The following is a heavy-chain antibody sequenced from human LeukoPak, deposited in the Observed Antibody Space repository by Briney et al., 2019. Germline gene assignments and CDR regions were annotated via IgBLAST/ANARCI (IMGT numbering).Heavy chain of an antibody. CDR1: GFTVSSNF. Sequence: PGGSLRLSCAASGFTVSSNFMSWVRQAPGKGLEWVAVIYSGGSTYYADSVKGRFTVSRDNSKNTLYLQMNSLRAEDTAVYYCAKHNLTTVTHMDVWGKGTTVTISS. V-gene: IGHV3-53*01. J-gene: IGHJ6*03. D-gene: IGHD4-17*01. CDR3: AKHNLTTVTHMDV. CDR2: IYSGGST.